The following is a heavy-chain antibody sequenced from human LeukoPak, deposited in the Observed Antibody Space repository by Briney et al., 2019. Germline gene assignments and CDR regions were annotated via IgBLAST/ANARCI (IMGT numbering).Heavy chain of an antibody. CDR2: INWNGGST. Sequence: GGSLRLSCAASGFTFDDYGMSWVRQAPGKGLEWVSGINWNGGSTGYADSVKGRFTISRDNAKNSLYLQMNSLRAEDTALYYCARDPPYSSSWSTEDYFDYWGQGTLVTVSS. V-gene: IGHV3-20*04. J-gene: IGHJ4*02. CDR1: GFTFDDYG. D-gene: IGHD6-13*01. CDR3: ARDPPYSSSWSTEDYFDY.